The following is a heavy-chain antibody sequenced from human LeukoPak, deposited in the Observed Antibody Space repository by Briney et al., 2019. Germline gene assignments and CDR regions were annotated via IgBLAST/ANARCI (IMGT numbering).Heavy chain of an antibody. CDR2: VIPVSLTA. CDR1: ENTFNTYA. V-gene: IGHV1-69*13. CDR3: ARDRYDSSGYYNYDY. Sequence: ASVKVSCKASENTFNTYAISWVRQAPGQGLEWMGGVIPVSLTANYAQKFQGRVTITADESTSTAYMELSSLRSEDTAVYYCARDRYDSSGYYNYDYWGQGTLVTVSS. D-gene: IGHD3-22*01. J-gene: IGHJ4*02.